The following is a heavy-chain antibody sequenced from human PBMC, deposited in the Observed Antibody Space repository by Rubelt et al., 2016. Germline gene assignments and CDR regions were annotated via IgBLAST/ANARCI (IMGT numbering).Heavy chain of an antibody. CDR2: IYYSGST. D-gene: IGHD3-10*01. V-gene: IGHV4-59*12. Sequence: QVQLQESGPGLVKPSETLSLTCTVSGGSISSYYWSWIRQPPGKGLEWIGYIYYSGSTYYNPSLKSGVTISVDTSKNQFSLKLSSVTAADTAVYYCARAFGVPPPDYGMDVWGQGTTVTVSS. CDR3: ARAFGVPPPDYGMDV. J-gene: IGHJ6*02. CDR1: GGSISSYY.